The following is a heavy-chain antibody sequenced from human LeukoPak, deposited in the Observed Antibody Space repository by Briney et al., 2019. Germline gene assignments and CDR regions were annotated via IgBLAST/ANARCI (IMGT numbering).Heavy chain of an antibody. Sequence: ASVKVSCKASGYTFTGYCMHWVRQAPGQGLEWMGWINPNSGGINYAQKFQGRVTMTRDTSISTAYMELSRLRSDDTAVYYCARAAIQLWLPYDYWGQGTLVTVSS. D-gene: IGHD5-18*01. CDR1: GYTFTGYC. CDR2: INPNSGGI. J-gene: IGHJ4*02. CDR3: ARAAIQLWLPYDY. V-gene: IGHV1-2*02.